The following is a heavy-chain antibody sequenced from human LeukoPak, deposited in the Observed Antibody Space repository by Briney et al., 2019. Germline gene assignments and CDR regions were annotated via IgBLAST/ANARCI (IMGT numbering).Heavy chain of an antibody. J-gene: IGHJ3*02. CDR1: GFTFSNHA. CDR3: AREMATNPPGAFDI. D-gene: IGHD5-24*01. Sequence: PGRSLRLSCEASGFTFSNHAMHWVRQAPGKRLEWLAVISYDGSDKYYADSVKGRFTISRDNSKNTLYLQMNSLRAGDTAVYYCAREMATNPPGAFDIWGQGTMVSVSS. V-gene: IGHV3-30-3*01. CDR2: ISYDGSDK.